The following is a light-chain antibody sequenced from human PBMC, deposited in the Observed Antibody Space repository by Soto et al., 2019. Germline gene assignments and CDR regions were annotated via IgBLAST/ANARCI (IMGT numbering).Light chain of an antibody. CDR2: GNS. V-gene: IGLV1-40*01. CDR3: HSYASSRSGYV. Sequence: QSVLTQPPSVSGAPGQRVTISCTGSSSNIGAGYDVHWYQQLPGTAPKLLIYGNSNRPSGVPDRFSGSKSGTSASLAITGLQAEDEADYYCHSYASSRSGYVFGTGTKLTVL. J-gene: IGLJ1*01. CDR1: SSNIGAGYD.